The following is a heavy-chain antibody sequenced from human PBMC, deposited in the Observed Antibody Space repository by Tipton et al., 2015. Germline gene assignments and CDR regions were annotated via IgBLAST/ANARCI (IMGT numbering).Heavy chain of an antibody. CDR1: GFTFSSYS. Sequence: SLRLSCAASGFTFSSYSMNWVRQAPGKGLEWVSSISSSSSYIYYADSVKGRFTISRDNAKNSLYLQMNSLRAEDTAVYYCARGMGNSWFDPWGQGTLVTVSS. D-gene: IGHD7-27*01. J-gene: IGHJ5*02. V-gene: IGHV3-21*01. CDR3: ARGMGNSWFDP. CDR2: ISSSSSYI.